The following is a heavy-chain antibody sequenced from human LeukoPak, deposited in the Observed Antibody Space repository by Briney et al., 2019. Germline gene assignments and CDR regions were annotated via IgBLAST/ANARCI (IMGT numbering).Heavy chain of an antibody. V-gene: IGHV4-34*01. CDR3: ASGANYYGSGSPSNWFDP. CDR2: TNHSGST. Sequence: PSETLSLTCAVYGGSFSGYYWSWIRQPPGKGLEWIGETNHSGSTNYNPSLKSRVTISVDTSKNQFSLKLSSVTAADTAVYYCASGANYYGSGSPSNWFDPWGQGTLVTVSS. J-gene: IGHJ5*02. D-gene: IGHD3-10*01. CDR1: GGSFSGYY.